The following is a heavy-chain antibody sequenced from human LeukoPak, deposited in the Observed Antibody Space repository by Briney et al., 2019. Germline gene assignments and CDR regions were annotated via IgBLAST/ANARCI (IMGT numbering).Heavy chain of an antibody. CDR1: GYTFTSYY. Sequence: ASVKVSCKASGYTFTSYYMNWVRQAPGQGLEWMGWINPNGGGTKYAQKIQGRVTMTRDTSISTAYMELSSLRSDDTAVYYCARGGKVMITEVRGALVSRDGFDIWGQGTMVTVSS. D-gene: IGHD3-10*01. J-gene: IGHJ3*02. V-gene: IGHV1-2*02. CDR2: INPNGGGT. CDR3: ARGGKVMITEVRGALVSRDGFDI.